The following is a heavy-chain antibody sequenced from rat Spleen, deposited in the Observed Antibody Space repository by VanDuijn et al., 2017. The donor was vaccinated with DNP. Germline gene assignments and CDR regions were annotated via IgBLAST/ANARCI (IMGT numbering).Heavy chain of an antibody. CDR3: ARSGGYRIWFAY. Sequence: QVQLQQSGGELAKPGSSVKISCKASGYTFTNNYIGWIKQTTGQGLEYFGYINMGSGGTNYNEKFKVKATLTVDKSSSTAFMQLSSLTPDDSAVYYCARSGGYRIWFAYWGQGTLVTVSS. D-gene: IGHD4-3*01. V-gene: IGHV1-43*01. J-gene: IGHJ3*01. CDR2: INMGSGGT. CDR1: GYTFTNNY.